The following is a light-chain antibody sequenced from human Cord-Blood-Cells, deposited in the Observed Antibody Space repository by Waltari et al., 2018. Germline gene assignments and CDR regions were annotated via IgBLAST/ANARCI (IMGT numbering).Light chain of an antibody. CDR1: SSDVGSYNL. Sequence: QSALTQPASVSGSPGQSITISCTGTSSDVGSYNLVSWYQQHPGKAPKLMLYEGSKRPSGVSNRFSGSKSGNTASLTISWLQAEDEADYYCCSYAGSSSNWVFGGGTKLTVL. V-gene: IGLV2-23*01. CDR3: CSYAGSSSNWV. J-gene: IGLJ3*02. CDR2: EGS.